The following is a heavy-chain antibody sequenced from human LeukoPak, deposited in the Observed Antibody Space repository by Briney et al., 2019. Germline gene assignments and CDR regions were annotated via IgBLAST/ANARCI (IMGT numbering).Heavy chain of an antibody. D-gene: IGHD3-10*01. V-gene: IGHV4-59*01. CDR1: GGSISSYY. CDR3: ARMNSYYFAFDI. CDR2: IYYSGST. J-gene: IGHJ3*02. Sequence: SETLSLTCTVSGGSISSYYWSWIRQPPGKGLEWIGYIYYSGSTNYNPSLKSRVTISVDTSKNQFSLKLSSVTAADTAVYYCARMNSYYFAFDIWGQGTMVTVSS.